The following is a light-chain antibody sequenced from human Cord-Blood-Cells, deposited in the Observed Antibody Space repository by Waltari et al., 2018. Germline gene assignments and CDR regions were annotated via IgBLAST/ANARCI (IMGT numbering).Light chain of an antibody. J-gene: IGLJ3*02. Sequence: QSALTQPASVSGSPGQSITISCPGTSRDVGSYNLVSWYQQHPGKAPKLMLYEGSKRPSGVSNRFSGSKSGNTASLTISGLQAEDEADYYCCSYAGSSTNWVFGGGTKLTVL. V-gene: IGLV2-23*01. CDR3: CSYAGSSTNWV. CDR2: EGS. CDR1: SRDVGSYNL.